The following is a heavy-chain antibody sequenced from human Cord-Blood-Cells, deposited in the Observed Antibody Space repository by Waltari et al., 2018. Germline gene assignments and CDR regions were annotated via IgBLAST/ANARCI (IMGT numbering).Heavy chain of an antibody. V-gene: IGHV3-23*01. D-gene: IGHD7-27*01. CDR3: AKDPTGEPYFDY. CDR1: GFTFSSYA. Sequence: EVQLLESGGGLVQPGGSLRLSCAASGFTFSSYAMSWVPQAPGKGLEGVSAISGSGGSTYYAESVKGRFTISRDNSKNTLYLQMNSLRAEDTAVYYCAKDPTGEPYFDYWGQGTLVTVSS. J-gene: IGHJ4*02. CDR2: ISGSGGST.